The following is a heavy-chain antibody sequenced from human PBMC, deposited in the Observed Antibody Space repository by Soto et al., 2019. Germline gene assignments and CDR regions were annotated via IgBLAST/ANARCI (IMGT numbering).Heavy chain of an antibody. D-gene: IGHD1-1*01. V-gene: IGHV4-30-4*01. CDR3: ASGHDAYKVRY. J-gene: IGHJ4*02. CDR2: IYHSGST. CDR1: GGSISSGDYY. Sequence: SETLSLTCTVSGGSISSGDYYWSWIRQPPGKGLEWIGYIYHSGSTYYNPSLKSRPTISIDTSENQFSLKLTSVTAADTAVYFCASGHDAYKVRYWGQGTLVTVSS.